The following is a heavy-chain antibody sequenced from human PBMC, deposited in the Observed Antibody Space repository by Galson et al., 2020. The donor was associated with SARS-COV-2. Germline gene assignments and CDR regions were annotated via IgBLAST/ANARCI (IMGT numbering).Heavy chain of an antibody. V-gene: IGHV3-30*01. CDR2: ISYDGSNK. J-gene: IGHJ3*02. Sequence: GGSLRLSCAASGFTFSSYAMHWVRQAPGKGLEWVAVISYDGSNKYYADSVKGRFTISRDNSKNTLYLQINSLRAEDTAVYYCAREGYMYDAFDIWGQGTMVTVSS. D-gene: IGHD5-12*01. CDR1: GFTFSSYA. CDR3: AREGYMYDAFDI.